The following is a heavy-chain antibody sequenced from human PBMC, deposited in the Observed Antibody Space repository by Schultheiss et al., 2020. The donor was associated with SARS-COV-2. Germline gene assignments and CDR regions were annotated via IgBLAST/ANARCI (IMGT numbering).Heavy chain of an antibody. D-gene: IGHD3-10*01. V-gene: IGHV4-4*07. CDR1: GGSISSYY. CDR3: ARGGRLWFGQGWFDP. Sequence: SETLSLTCTVSGGSISSYYWSWIRQPPGKGLEWIGRIYTSGSTNYNPSLKSRVTMSVDTSKNQFSLKLSSVTAADTAVYYCARGGRLWFGQGWFDPWGQGTLVTVSS. CDR2: IYTSGST. J-gene: IGHJ5*02.